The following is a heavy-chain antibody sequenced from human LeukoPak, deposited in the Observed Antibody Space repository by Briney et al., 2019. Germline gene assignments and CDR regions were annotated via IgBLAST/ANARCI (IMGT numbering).Heavy chain of an antibody. CDR2: IYTSGST. Sequence: PSETLSLTCTVSGGSISSSSDYWGWIRQPAGKGLEWIGRIYTSGSTNYNPSLKSRVTMSVDTSKNQFSLKLSSVTAADTAVYYCARVLPYYYGMDVWGQGTTVTVSS. CDR1: GGSISSSSDY. V-gene: IGHV4-61*02. CDR3: ARVLPYYYGMDV. J-gene: IGHJ6*02.